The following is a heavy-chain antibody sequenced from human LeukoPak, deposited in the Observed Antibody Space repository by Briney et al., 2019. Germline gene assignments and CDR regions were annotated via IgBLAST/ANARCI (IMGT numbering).Heavy chain of an antibody. D-gene: IGHD3-3*01. Sequence: PGGSLRLSCAASGFTFSSYGMHWVRQAPGKGLEWVAVISYDGSNKYYADSVKGRFTISRDNAKNSLYLQMNSLRAEDTAEYYCARDIRPSYDFWSGQSHDYWGQGTLVTVSS. V-gene: IGHV3-30*03. CDR3: ARDIRPSYDFWSGQSHDY. J-gene: IGHJ4*02. CDR1: GFTFSSYG. CDR2: ISYDGSNK.